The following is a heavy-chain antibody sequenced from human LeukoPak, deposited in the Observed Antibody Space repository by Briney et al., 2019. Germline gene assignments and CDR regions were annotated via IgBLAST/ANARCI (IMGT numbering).Heavy chain of an antibody. D-gene: IGHD3-9*01. CDR3: ARDLGDILTGYLGYDY. CDR2: INPNSGGT. CDR1: GYTFTSYY. Sequence: ASVKVSCKASGYTFTSYYMHWVRQAPGQGLEWMGWINPNSGGTNYAQKFQGRVTMTRDTSISTAYMELSRLRSDDTAVYYCARDLGDILTGYLGYDYWGQGTLVTVSS. V-gene: IGHV1-2*02. J-gene: IGHJ4*02.